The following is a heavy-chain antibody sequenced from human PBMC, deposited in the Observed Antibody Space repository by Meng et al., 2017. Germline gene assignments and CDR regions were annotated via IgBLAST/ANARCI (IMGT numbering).Heavy chain of an antibody. J-gene: IGHJ4*02. D-gene: IGHD6-19*01. CDR2: INAGNSDT. CDR1: GYTFTTYA. CDR3: ARAVAVSGTGRFDY. V-gene: IGHV1-3*01. Sequence: VRVWHVGAEVKKPGASVKVSWKASGYTFTTYAIHWVRQAPGQRLEWMGWINAGNSDTKYSQKLQGRVTITRDTSASTVYMEVSSLRSEDTGVYYCARAVAVSGTGRFDYWGQGTLVTVSS.